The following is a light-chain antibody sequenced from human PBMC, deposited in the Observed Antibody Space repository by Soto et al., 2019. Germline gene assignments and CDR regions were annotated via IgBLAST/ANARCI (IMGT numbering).Light chain of an antibody. V-gene: IGLV2-14*01. CDR1: SSDVGGYDF. J-gene: IGLJ3*02. Sequence: QSALTQPASVSRSPGQSITISCTGTSSDVGGYDFVSWYQQHPGKAPKLIIYEVSNRPSGVSHRFSGSKSGNTASLTISGLQAEDEAAYYCNSYTSTSARVFGGGTKLTVL. CDR3: NSYTSTSARV. CDR2: EVS.